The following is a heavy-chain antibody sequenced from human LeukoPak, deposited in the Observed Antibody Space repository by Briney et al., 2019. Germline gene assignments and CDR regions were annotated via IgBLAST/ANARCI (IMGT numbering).Heavy chain of an antibody. CDR2: IRSKAYGGTT. D-gene: IGHD2-15*01. CDR1: GFTFGDYA. V-gene: IGHV3-49*04. Sequence: GGSLRLSCIASGFTFGDYAMSWVRQAPGKGLEWVGFIRSKAYGGTTEYAASVKGRFTISRDDSKSIAYLQMNSLKTEDTAVYYCTREDCSGGSCVWLNYYYYGMDVWGQGTTVTVSS. J-gene: IGHJ6*02. CDR3: TREDCSGGSCVWLNYYYYGMDV.